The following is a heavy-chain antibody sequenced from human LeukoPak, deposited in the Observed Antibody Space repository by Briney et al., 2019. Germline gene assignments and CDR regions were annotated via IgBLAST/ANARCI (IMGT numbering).Heavy chain of an antibody. CDR3: TRGDLVGYCTNGVCGVDY. V-gene: IGHV3-49*03. CDR2: IRSKAYGGTT. J-gene: IGHJ4*02. Sequence: GGSLRLSCTASGFTFGDYAMSWFRQAPGKGLEWVGFIRSKAYGGTTEYAASEKGRFTISRDDSKSIAYLQMNSLKTEDTAVYYCTRGDLVGYCTNGVCGVDYWGQGTLVTVSS. D-gene: IGHD2-8*01. CDR1: GFTFGDYA.